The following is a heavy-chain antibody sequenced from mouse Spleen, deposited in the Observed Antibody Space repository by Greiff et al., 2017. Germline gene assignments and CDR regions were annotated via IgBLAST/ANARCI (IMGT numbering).Heavy chain of an antibody. D-gene: IGHD1-1*01. CDR3: ARYYGSSSYWYFDV. Sequence: EVQLQQSGPVLVKPGASVKMSCKASGYTFTDYYMNWVKQSHGKSLEWIGVINPYNGGTSYNQKFKGKATLTVDKSSSTAYMELNSLTSEDSAVYYCARYYGSSSYWYFDVWGAGTTVTVSS. J-gene: IGHJ1*01. V-gene: IGHV1-19*01. CDR2: INPYNGGT. CDR1: GYTFTDYY.